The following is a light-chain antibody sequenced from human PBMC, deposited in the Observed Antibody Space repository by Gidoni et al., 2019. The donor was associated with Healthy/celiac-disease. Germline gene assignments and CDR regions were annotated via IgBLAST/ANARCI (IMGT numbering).Light chain of an antibody. CDR1: SRDVGRYNL. J-gene: IGLJ3*02. CDR2: EVS. CDR3: CSYAGSSTLV. Sequence: QAALTQPASVSGSPGQPIPLSCTGTSRDVGRYNLVSWYQQHPGKAPKLMIYEVSKRPSGVSNRFSGSKSGNTASLTISGLQAEDEADYYCCSYAGSSTLVFGGGTKLTVL. V-gene: IGLV2-23*02.